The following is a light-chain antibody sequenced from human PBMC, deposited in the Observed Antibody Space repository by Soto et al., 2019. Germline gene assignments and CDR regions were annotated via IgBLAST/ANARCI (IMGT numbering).Light chain of an antibody. CDR1: RSVSSY. CDR3: QQRSNWLT. J-gene: IGKJ4*01. Sequence: EIVLTQSPATLSLSPGERATLSCRASRSVSSYLAWYQQKPGQAPRLLLYDASNRATGIPARFSGSGSGTDFTLTISSLEPEDFAVYYCQQRSNWLTFGGGTKVDIK. V-gene: IGKV3-11*01. CDR2: DAS.